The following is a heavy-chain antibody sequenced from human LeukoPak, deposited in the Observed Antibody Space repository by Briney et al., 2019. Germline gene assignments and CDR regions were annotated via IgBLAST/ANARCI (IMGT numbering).Heavy chain of an antibody. CDR1: GYSFTGYY. D-gene: IGHD3-22*01. CDR3: ARDRTPISDRYDSSVGTNDY. Sequence: ASVKVSCKASGYSFTGYYMHWVRQAPGQGLEWMGWINPNSGGTNYAQKFQGRVTMTRDTSISTAYMELSRLRSDDTAVYYCARDRTPISDRYDSSVGTNDYWGQGTLVTVSS. J-gene: IGHJ4*02. CDR2: INPNSGGT. V-gene: IGHV1-2*02.